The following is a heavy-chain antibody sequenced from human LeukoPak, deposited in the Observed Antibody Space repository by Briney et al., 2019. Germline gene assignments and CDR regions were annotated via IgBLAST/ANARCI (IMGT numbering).Heavy chain of an antibody. D-gene: IGHD4-17*01. J-gene: IGHJ2*01. CDR2: ITWNGAST. Sequence: GGSLRLSCAASGFTFDDYGMSSVRHAPGKGLEWVTGITWNGASTGFADSVKGRFTISRDNAKNSLYLGMSSLRAEDTALYYCAREYGDYSSYFDLWGRGTLVTVSS. CDR1: GFTFDDYG. CDR3: AREYGDYSSYFDL. V-gene: IGHV3-20*04.